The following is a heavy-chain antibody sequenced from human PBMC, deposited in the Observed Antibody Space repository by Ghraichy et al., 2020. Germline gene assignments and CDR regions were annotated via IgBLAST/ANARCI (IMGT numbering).Heavy chain of an antibody. CDR1: GGSFSGYY. Sequence: SQTLSLTCAVYGGSFSGYYWSWIRQPPGKGLEWIGEINHSGSTNYNPSLKSRVTISVDTSKNQFSLKLSSVTAADTAVYYCARGRSFRVYSSSWYGNAFDIWGQGTMVTVSS. CDR3: ARGRSFRVYSSSWYGNAFDI. V-gene: IGHV4-34*01. D-gene: IGHD6-13*01. CDR2: INHSGST. J-gene: IGHJ3*02.